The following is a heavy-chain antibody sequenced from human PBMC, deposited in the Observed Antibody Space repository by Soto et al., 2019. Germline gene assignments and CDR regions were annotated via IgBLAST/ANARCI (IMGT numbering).Heavy chain of an antibody. CDR1: GGSISSYY. CDR2: IYYSGST. CDR3: ARLLGYYGSGSTPSRFDY. D-gene: IGHD3-10*01. Sequence: PSETLSLTCTVSGGSISSYYWSWIRQPPGKGLEWIGYIYYSGSTNYNPSLKSRVTISVDTSKNQFSLKLSSVTAADTAVYYCARLLGYYGSGSTPSRFDYWGQGTQVTVSS. J-gene: IGHJ4*02. V-gene: IGHV4-59*08.